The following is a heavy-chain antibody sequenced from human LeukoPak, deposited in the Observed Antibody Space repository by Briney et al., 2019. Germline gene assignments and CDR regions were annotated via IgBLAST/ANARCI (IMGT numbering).Heavy chain of an antibody. J-gene: IGHJ5*02. CDR3: ARGLSTMVRGVIPQYNWFDP. CDR2: ISAYNGNT. V-gene: IGHV1-18*04. D-gene: IGHD3-10*01. Sequence: ASVKVSCTASGYTFTSYGISWVRQAPGQGLEWMGWISAYNGNTNYAQKLQGRVTMTTDTSTSTAYMELRSLRSDDTAVYYCARGLSTMVRGVIPQYNWFDPWGQGTLVTVSS. CDR1: GYTFTSYG.